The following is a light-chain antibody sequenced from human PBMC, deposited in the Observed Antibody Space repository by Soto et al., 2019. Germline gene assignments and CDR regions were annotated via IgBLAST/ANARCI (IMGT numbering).Light chain of an antibody. Sequence: QSVLTQPASVSGSPGQSITISCTGTNNDVGGYNYVSWYQHHPGKASKLMIYDVSNRPSGVSNRFSGSKSGNTASLTISGLQAEDEADYYCSSYTSSSLYVFGTGTKVTVL. J-gene: IGLJ1*01. CDR3: SSYTSSSLYV. V-gene: IGLV2-14*03. CDR2: DVS. CDR1: NNDVGGYNY.